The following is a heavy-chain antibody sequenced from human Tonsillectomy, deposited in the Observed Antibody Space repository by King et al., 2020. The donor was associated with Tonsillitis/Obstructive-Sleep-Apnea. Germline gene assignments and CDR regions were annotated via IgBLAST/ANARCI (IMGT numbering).Heavy chain of an antibody. Sequence: VQLVESGGGVVQPGRSLRLSCAALGFTFSYYAMHWVRQAPGKGLEWGAFLCYTVANKYYADSVKGRFTISRDNSKNTRYLQMNSLRADDTAVYYCARKTGYNLGAFDIWGQGTMVTVSS. CDR2: LCYTVANK. CDR3: ARKTGYNLGAFDI. CDR1: GFTFSYYA. J-gene: IGHJ3*02. D-gene: IGHD5-24*01. V-gene: IGHV3-33*01.